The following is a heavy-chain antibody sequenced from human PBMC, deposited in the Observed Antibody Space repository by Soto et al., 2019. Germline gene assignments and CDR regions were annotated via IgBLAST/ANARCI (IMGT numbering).Heavy chain of an antibody. CDR2: ISYDGSNK. D-gene: IGHD3-16*02. CDR3: ARDFGSMYYDYVWGSYPLA. V-gene: IGHV3-30-3*01. CDR1: GFTFSSYA. J-gene: IGHJ4*02. Sequence: PGGSLRLSCAASGFTFSSYAMHWVRQAPGKGLEWVAVISYDGSNKYYADSVKGRFTISRDNSKNTLYLQMNSLRAEDTAVYYCARDFGSMYYDYVWGSYPLAWGQGTLVTVSS.